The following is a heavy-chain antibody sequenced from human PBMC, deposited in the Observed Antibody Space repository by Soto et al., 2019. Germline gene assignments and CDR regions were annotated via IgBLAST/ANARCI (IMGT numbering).Heavy chain of an antibody. V-gene: IGHV4-34*01. CDR1: GGSFSGYY. CDR3: ARGTGDLGYYYYGMDV. D-gene: IGHD7-27*01. J-gene: IGHJ6*02. CDR2: INHSGST. Sequence: SETLSLTCAVYGGSFSGYYWSWIRQPPGEGLEWIGEINHSGSTNYNPSLKSRVTISVDTSKNQFSLKLSSVTAADTAVYYCARGTGDLGYYYYGMDVWGQGTTVTVSS.